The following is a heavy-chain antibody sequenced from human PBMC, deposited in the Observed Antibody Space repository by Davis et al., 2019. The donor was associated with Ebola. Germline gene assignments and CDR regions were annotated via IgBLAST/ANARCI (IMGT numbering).Heavy chain of an antibody. V-gene: IGHV3-49*04. CDR2: IRSKAYGGTT. Sequence: GGSLRLSCAASGFTFSSYAMSWVRQAPGKGVEWVGFIRSKAYGGTTEYAASVKGRFTISRDDSKSIAYLQMNSLKTEDTAVYYCTREGMVVVAATLLYYYYGMDVWGQGTTVTVSS. J-gene: IGHJ6*02. CDR3: TREGMVVVAATLLYYYYGMDV. CDR1: GFTFSSYA. D-gene: IGHD2-15*01.